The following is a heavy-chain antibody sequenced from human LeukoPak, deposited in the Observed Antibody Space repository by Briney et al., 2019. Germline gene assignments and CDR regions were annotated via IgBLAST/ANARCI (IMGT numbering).Heavy chain of an antibody. Sequence: GGSLRLSCAVSGFTFRNYWMRWVCEAPGRGLECVVNINEEGNKKYYADSVKGRFTISRDNAKNSLSLQVNNLRFEGTAVYYCARIDSRRTFDIWGQGTRVTVSS. D-gene: IGHD1-14*01. CDR2: INEEGNKK. CDR3: ARIDSRRTFDI. V-gene: IGHV3-7*01. J-gene: IGHJ3*02. CDR1: GFTFRNYW.